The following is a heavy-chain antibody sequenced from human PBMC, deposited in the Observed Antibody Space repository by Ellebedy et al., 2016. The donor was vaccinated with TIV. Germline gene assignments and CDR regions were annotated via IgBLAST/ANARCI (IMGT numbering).Heavy chain of an antibody. CDR3: ARDPSLWDGKVYAFDY. CDR1: GFTFSSYT. CDR2: ISYDGNDK. J-gene: IGHJ4*02. V-gene: IGHV3-30-3*01. D-gene: IGHD2-8*01. Sequence: GESLKISCAASGFTFSSYTIQWVRQAPGKGLEWVAAISYDGNDKYYADSVKGRFTSSRATAKNTLYLQMNSLRAEDTAMYDCARDPSLWDGKVYAFDYWGQGTLVTVSS.